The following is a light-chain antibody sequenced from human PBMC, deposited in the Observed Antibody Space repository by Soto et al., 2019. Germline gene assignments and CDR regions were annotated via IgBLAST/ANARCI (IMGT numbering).Light chain of an antibody. J-gene: IGLJ2*01. CDR1: SSDVGDYHY. Sequence: QSALTQPASVSGSPGQSITISCTGTSSDVGDYHYVSWYQQHPGKAPKLMIYEVSRRPSGVSNRFSGSKSGNTASLTISGLQTDDEADYYCSSYTSVSAFVVFGGGTKLTVL. CDR2: EVS. V-gene: IGLV2-14*01. CDR3: SSYTSVSAFVV.